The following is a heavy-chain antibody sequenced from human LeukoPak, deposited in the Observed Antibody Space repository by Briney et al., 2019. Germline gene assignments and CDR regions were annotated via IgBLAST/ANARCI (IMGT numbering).Heavy chain of an antibody. CDR1: GGSFSGYY. CDR3: ATSRFLEWLLPDY. J-gene: IGHJ4*02. V-gene: IGHV4-34*01. D-gene: IGHD3-3*01. CDR2: INHSGST. Sequence: EPSETLSLTCAVYGGSFSGYYWSWIRQPPGKGLEWIGEINHSGSTNYNPSLKSRVTISVDTSKNQFSLKLSSVTAADTAVYYCATSRFLEWLLPDYWGQGTLVTVSS.